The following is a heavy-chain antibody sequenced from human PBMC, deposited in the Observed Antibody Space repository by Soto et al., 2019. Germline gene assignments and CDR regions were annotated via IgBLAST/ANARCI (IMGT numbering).Heavy chain of an antibody. CDR3: ATSNAWGVRLAY. V-gene: IGHV4-31*03. D-gene: IGHD4-4*01. CDR1: GASVNSGGYY. CDR2: IYFSGST. J-gene: IGHJ4*02. Sequence: SETLSLTCTVSGASVNSGGYYWIRVRQLPGKGLEWIGNIYFSGSTYYNPSLEGRLVISLDTSQNQFSLKLSSVTAADTAVYYCATSNAWGVRLAYWGQGILVTVSS.